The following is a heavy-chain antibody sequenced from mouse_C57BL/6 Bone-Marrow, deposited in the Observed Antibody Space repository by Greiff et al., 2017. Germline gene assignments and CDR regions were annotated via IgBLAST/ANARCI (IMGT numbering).Heavy chain of an antibody. D-gene: IGHD1-1*01. CDR2: IYPRDGST. V-gene: IGHV1-85*01. Sequence: VQLQQSGPELVKPGASVKLSCKASGYTFTSYDINWVKQRPGQGLEWIGCIYPRDGSTKYNEKFKGKATLTVDTSSSTAYMELHSLTSADSAVYFCARSMRYAHYYCSSYPYWYVDVWGTGTTVTVSS. J-gene: IGHJ1*03. CDR1: GYTFTSYD. CDR3: ARSMRYAHYYCSSYPYWYVDV.